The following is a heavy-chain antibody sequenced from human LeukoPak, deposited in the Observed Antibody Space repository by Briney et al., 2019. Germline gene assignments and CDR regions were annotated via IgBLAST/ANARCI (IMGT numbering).Heavy chain of an antibody. CDR2: IKQDGSEK. Sequence: PGGSLRLSYAASGFTFSSYWMSWVRQAPGKGLEWVANIKQDGSEKYYVDSVKGRFTISRDNAKNSLYLQMNSLRAEDTAVYYCASQTYYDFWSGYYYYYMDVWGKGTTVTVSS. CDR3: ASQTYYDFWSGYYYYYMDV. D-gene: IGHD3-3*01. V-gene: IGHV3-7*01. J-gene: IGHJ6*03. CDR1: GFTFSSYW.